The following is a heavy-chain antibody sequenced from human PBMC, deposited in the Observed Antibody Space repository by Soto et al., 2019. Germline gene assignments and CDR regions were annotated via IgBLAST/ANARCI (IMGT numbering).Heavy chain of an antibody. Sequence: SETLSLTCAVSGGSISSSNSWSWVRQPPGKGLEWIGEIYHSGSTNYNPSLKSRVTISVDKSKNQFSLKLSSVTAADTAVYYCARELGGFNYYYYYGMDVWGQGTTVTVSS. V-gene: IGHV4-4*02. CDR1: GGSISSSNS. CDR3: ARELGGFNYYYYYGMDV. D-gene: IGHD5-12*01. J-gene: IGHJ6*02. CDR2: IYHSGST.